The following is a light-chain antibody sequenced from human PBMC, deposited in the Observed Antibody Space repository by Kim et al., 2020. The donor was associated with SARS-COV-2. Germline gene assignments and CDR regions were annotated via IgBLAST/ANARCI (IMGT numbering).Light chain of an antibody. CDR3: QQMDRSPLT. CDR1: QDIGHY. V-gene: IGKV1-9*01. Sequence: IQLTQSPSSLSASVGDRVTITCRASQDIGHYLAWYRQKPGKAPEVLIYRASTLQSGVPSRFSGSGSGTEFTLTISSLQAEDFTTYYCQQMDRSPLTFGGGTKVEIK. CDR2: RAS. J-gene: IGKJ4*01.